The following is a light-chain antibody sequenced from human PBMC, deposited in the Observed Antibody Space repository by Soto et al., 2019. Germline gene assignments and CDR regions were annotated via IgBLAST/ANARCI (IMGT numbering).Light chain of an antibody. Sequence: QSVLTQPPSASGTPGQRVTISCSGGSSNIGTNTVNWYQQLPGTAPKLLIYSSNQLPSGVPDRFSGSRSGTSASLAISGLQSEDEADYYCAAWDDGLNGDVFGTGTKVTVL. V-gene: IGLV1-44*01. CDR1: SSNIGTNT. CDR3: AAWDDGLNGDV. J-gene: IGLJ1*01. CDR2: SSN.